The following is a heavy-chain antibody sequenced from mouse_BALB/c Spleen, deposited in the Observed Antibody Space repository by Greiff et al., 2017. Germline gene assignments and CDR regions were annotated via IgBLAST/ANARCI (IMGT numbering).Heavy chain of an antibody. CDR1: GYSFTGYF. D-gene: IGHD1-1*01. J-gene: IGHJ2*01. CDR3: ARGAYYYGSRRGFDY. Sequence: VQLQQSGPELVKPGASVKISCKASGYSFTGYFMNWVMQSHGKSLEWIGRINPYNGDTFYNQKFKGKATLTVDKSSSTAHMELRSLASEDSAVYYCARGAYYYGSRRGFDYWGQGTTLTVSS. V-gene: IGHV1-20*02. CDR2: INPYNGDT.